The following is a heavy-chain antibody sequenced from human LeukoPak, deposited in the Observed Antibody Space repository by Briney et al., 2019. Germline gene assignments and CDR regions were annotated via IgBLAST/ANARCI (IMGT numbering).Heavy chain of an antibody. CDR1: GLIVSRYF. CDR3: ARERGRGRDSPWFDY. D-gene: IGHD1-26*01. Sequence: GGSLRLPCAASGLIVSRYFMLWARHAPGKALEWVTVIYSDGSTYYADSVKGRFTISRDNSKNTLDLQMTGLRAEDTAVYYCARERGRGRDSPWFDYWGQGTLVTVSS. V-gene: IGHV3-53*01. CDR2: IYSDGST. J-gene: IGHJ4*02.